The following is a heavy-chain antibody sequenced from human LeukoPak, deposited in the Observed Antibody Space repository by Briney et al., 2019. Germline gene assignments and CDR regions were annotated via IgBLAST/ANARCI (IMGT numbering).Heavy chain of an antibody. V-gene: IGHV4-39*01. CDR3: ASYLYSSSWYSGWFDP. Sequence: LETLSLTCTVSGGSISSSSYYWGWIRQPPGKGLEWIGSIYYSGSTYYNPSLKSRVTISVDTSKNQFSLKLSSVTAADTAVYYCASYLYSSSWYSGWFDPWGQGTLVTVSS. D-gene: IGHD6-13*01. CDR1: GGSISSSSYY. J-gene: IGHJ5*02. CDR2: IYYSGST.